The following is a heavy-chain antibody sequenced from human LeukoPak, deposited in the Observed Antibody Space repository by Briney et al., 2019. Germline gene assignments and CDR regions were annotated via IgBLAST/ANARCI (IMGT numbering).Heavy chain of an antibody. Sequence: PGGSLRLSCAASGFTFSSYAMSWVRQAPGKGLEWVSAISGSGGSTYYADSVKGRFTISRDNSKNTLYLQMNSLRAEDTAVYYCAKDSKYYYDSSGYYVNWGQGTLVTVSS. CDR2: ISGSGGST. CDR3: AKDSKYYYDSSGYYVN. V-gene: IGHV3-23*01. D-gene: IGHD3-22*01. J-gene: IGHJ4*02. CDR1: GFTFSSYA.